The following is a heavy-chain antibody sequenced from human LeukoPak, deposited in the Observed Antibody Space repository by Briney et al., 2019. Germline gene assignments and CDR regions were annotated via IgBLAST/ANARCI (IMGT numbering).Heavy chain of an antibody. CDR3: AKSNYYDSSGYSHEDY. Sequence: PGGSLRLSCAASGFTFSSYGMSWVRQAPGKGLEWVSAISGSGGSTYYADSVKGRFTISRDNSKNTLYLQMNSLRAEDTAVYYCAKSNYYDSSGYSHEDYWGQGTLVTVSS. J-gene: IGHJ4*02. V-gene: IGHV3-23*01. D-gene: IGHD3-22*01. CDR1: GFTFSSYG. CDR2: ISGSGGST.